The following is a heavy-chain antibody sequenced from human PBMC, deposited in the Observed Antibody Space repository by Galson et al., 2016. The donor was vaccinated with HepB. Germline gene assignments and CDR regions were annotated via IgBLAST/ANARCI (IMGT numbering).Heavy chain of an antibody. J-gene: IGHJ5*02. CDR1: GGSFSGCY. V-gene: IGHV4-34*01. CDR3: ARTPAVAGPNWSDP. CDR2: INHGGSA. D-gene: IGHD6-19*01. Sequence: SEPLSLTCGVSGGSFSGCYGTWIRQPPGKGLEWIGEINHGGSANYNPSLKSRVTFSADTSKNQFSLKLRSVTAADTAIYYCARTPAVAGPNWSDPWGQGTLGSVAS.